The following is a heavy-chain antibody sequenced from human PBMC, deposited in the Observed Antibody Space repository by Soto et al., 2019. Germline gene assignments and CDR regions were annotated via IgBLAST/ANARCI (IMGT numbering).Heavy chain of an antibody. CDR3: ARDREAYCGGDCYSGMYYYYYGMDV. J-gene: IGHJ6*02. Sequence: PGGSLRLSCAASGFTFSSYEMNWVRQAPGKGLEWVSYISSSGSTIYYADSVKGRFTISRDNAKNSLYLQMNSLRAEDTAVYYCARDREAYCGGDCYSGMYYYYYGMDVWGQGTTVTSP. D-gene: IGHD2-21*02. V-gene: IGHV3-48*03. CDR2: ISSSGSTI. CDR1: GFTFSSYE.